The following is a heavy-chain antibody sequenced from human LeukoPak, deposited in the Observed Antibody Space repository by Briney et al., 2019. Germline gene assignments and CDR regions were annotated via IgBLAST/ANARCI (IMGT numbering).Heavy chain of an antibody. V-gene: IGHV4-39*01. CDR3: ASYYYDSGTFYTKYFDP. CDR1: GASITSGIYY. CDR2: IYYSGST. D-gene: IGHD3-10*01. J-gene: IGHJ5*02. Sequence: KSPKTLSLTCTVPGASITSGIYYWGGIPHPPGKGLGWFGTIYYSGSTYYNPSLKGRVTISVDASKNQFSLRLTSVTAADTAVYYCASYYYDSGTFYTKYFDPWGQGTLVTVSS.